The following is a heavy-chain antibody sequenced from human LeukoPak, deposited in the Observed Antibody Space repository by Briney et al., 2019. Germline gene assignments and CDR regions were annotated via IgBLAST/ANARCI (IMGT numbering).Heavy chain of an antibody. J-gene: IGHJ6*02. Sequence: PGGSLRLSCAASGFTFSSYWMNWVRQAPGKGLEWVSSISSSSSYIYYADSVKGRFTISRDNAKNSLYPQMNSLRAEDTAVYYCAVGPRVVPGNSMDVWGQGTTVTVSS. D-gene: IGHD3-3*01. V-gene: IGHV3-21*01. CDR1: GFTFSSYW. CDR2: ISSSSSYI. CDR3: AVGPRVVPGNSMDV.